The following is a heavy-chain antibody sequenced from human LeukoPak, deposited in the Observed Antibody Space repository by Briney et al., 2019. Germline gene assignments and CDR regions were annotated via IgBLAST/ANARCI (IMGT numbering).Heavy chain of an antibody. CDR1: GFTFRSYS. Sequence: PGGSLRLSCAASGFTFRSYSLNWVRQAPGKGLEWVSSISSSSSFIYYADSVKGRFTISRDNAKNSLYLQMNSLRAEDTAVYYCARDRGYDFWSGYFPDAFDIWGQGTMVTVSS. J-gene: IGHJ3*02. D-gene: IGHD3-3*01. V-gene: IGHV3-21*01. CDR3: ARDRGYDFWSGYFPDAFDI. CDR2: ISSSSSFI.